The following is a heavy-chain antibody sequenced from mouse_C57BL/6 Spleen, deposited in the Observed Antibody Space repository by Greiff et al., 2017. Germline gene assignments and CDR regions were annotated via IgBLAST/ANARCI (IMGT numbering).Heavy chain of an antibody. CDR1: GFSLTSYG. CDR2: IWGGGST. Sequence: VKLQESGPGLVAPSQSLSITCTVSGFSLTSYGVDWVRQPPGKGLEWLGVIWGGGSTNYNSALMSRLSISKDNSKSQVFLKMNSLHTDDTAMYYCAKNYGSRDYYAMDDWGQGTSVTVSS. V-gene: IGHV2-9*01. D-gene: IGHD1-1*01. CDR3: AKNYGSRDYYAMDD. J-gene: IGHJ4*01.